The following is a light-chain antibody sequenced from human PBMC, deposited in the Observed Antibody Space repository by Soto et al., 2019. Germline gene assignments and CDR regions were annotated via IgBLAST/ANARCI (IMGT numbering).Light chain of an antibody. J-gene: IGKJ4*01. CDR3: QQANSFPRT. CDR1: QGILSW. V-gene: IGKV1-12*01. Sequence: DIQMTQSPSSVSASAGARVTITCRASQGILSWLSWYQQKPGKAPKLLIYSASNLQSGVPSRFSGSGSGTNFTLTISSLQPEDFATYYCQQANSFPRTFGGGNKVEIK. CDR2: SAS.